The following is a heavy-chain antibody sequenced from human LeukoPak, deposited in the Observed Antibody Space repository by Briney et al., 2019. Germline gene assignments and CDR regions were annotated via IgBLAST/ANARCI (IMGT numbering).Heavy chain of an antibody. D-gene: IGHD5-18*01. CDR1: GFTFGDHA. J-gene: IGHJ6*02. CDR3: TRGPIQLWLYHGMDV. CDR2: IRSKTYGGTT. Sequence: PRRSLRLSCTVSGFTFGDHAMSWVRQAPGKGLEWVGFIRSKTYGGTTEYAASVKGRFIISRDDSTSIAYLQMNSLKTEDTAVYYCTRGPIQLWLYHGMDVWGQGTTVTVSS. V-gene: IGHV3-49*04.